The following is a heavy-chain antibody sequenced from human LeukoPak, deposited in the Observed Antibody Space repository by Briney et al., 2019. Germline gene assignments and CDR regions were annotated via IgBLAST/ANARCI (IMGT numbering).Heavy chain of an antibody. CDR2: IYYSGST. CDR1: GGSISSSSYY. J-gene: IGHJ4*02. V-gene: IGHV4-39*01. D-gene: IGHD3-16*01. CDR3: ARQENDYVWGSPLGYY. Sequence: PSETLSLTCTVSGGSISSSSYYWGWIRQPPGKGLEWIGSIYYSGSTYYNPSLKSRVTISVDTSKNQFSLKLSSVTAADTAVYYCARQENDYVWGSPLGYYWGQGTLVTVSS.